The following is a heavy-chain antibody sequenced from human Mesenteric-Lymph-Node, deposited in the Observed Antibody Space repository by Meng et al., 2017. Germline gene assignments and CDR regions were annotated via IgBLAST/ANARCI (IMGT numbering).Heavy chain of an antibody. CDR2: ISSSSSYI. V-gene: IGHV3-21*01. CDR1: GFTFSSYS. CDR3: ARAGRLEY. J-gene: IGHJ4*02. Sequence: GESLKISCAASGFTFSSYSMNWVRQAPGKGLEWVSSISSSSSYIYYADSVKGRFTISRDNAKNSLYLQMNSLRAEDTAVYYCARAGRLEYWGQGTLVTVSS.